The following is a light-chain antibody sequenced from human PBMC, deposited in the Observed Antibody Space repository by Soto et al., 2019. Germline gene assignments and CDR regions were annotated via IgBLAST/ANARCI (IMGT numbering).Light chain of an antibody. CDR3: QQSYSTTRT. CDR2: GAS. J-gene: IGKJ1*01. CDR1: QTVGSSF. V-gene: IGKV3-20*01. Sequence: EIVFTQSPGTLSLSPGERATLSCRASQTVGSSFLAWFQHKPGQAPRLLIYGASTRETGIPDRFSGSGSGTEFTLTISSLQPEDFATYYCQQSYSTTRTFGQGTKVDIK.